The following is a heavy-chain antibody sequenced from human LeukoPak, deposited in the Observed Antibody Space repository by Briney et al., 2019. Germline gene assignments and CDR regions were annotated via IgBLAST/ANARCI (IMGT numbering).Heavy chain of an antibody. CDR2: INHSGST. V-gene: IGHV4-34*01. J-gene: IGHJ4*02. D-gene: IGHD5-12*01. CDR1: GGSFSGYY. CDR3: ARGGYYFDD. Sequence: SETLSLTCAVYGGSFSGYYWSWIRQPPGKGLEWIGEINHSGSTNYNPSLKSRVTISVDTSKNQFSLKLSSVTAADTAVYYCARGGYYFDDWGQGTLVTVSS.